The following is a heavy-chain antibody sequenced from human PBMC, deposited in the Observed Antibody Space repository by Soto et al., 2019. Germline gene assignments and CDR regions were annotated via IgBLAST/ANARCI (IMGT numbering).Heavy chain of an antibody. CDR2: IFHSGST. CDR3: ARDQNGSGNYYTRYFDY. V-gene: IGHV4-4*02. Sequence: SETLSLTCAVSGGSINSRYWWSWVRQSPGKGLEWIGEIFHSGSTNYNPSLKSRVTISVDKSKNQFSLNLSSVTAADTAVYYCARDQNGSGNYYTRYFDYWGQGTLVT. J-gene: IGHJ4*02. CDR1: GGSINSRYW. D-gene: IGHD3-10*01.